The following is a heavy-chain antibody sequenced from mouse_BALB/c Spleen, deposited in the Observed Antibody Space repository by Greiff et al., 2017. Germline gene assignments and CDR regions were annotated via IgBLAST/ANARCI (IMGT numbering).Heavy chain of an antibody. CDR1: GFTFSSYT. D-gene: IGHD1-1*01. Sequence: EVKLVESGGGLVKPGGSLKLSCAASGFTFSSYTMSWVRQTPEKRLEWVATISSGGSYTYYPDSVKGRFTISRDNAKNTLYLQMSSLKSEDTAMYYCTRDSYGSPMDYWGQGTSVTVSS. V-gene: IGHV5-6-4*01. J-gene: IGHJ4*01. CDR2: ISSGGSYT. CDR3: TRDSYGSPMDY.